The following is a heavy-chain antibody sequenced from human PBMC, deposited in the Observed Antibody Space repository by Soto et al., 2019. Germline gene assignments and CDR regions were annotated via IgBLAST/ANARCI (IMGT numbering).Heavy chain of an antibody. D-gene: IGHD3-22*01. J-gene: IGHJ6*02. CDR1: GRSFSGFY. V-gene: IGHV4-34*01. Sequence: SETVSLTCALCGRSFSGFYWSWIRQSPGKGLEWIGDIYHCGNPNYNPSLKTRVPISVDTSKNQFSLNLPSVPAADAAVYYCEIAQSTTVITLKWGGMDFWGQGTTVTVSS. CDR2: IYHCGNP. CDR3: EIAQSTTVITLKWGGMDF.